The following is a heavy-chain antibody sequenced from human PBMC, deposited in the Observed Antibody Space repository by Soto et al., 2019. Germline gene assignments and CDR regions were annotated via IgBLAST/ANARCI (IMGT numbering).Heavy chain of an antibody. CDR2: IIPIFGTA. CDR3: ARAPPYYYDSSGYYYDY. CDR1: GGAFSSYA. Sequence: SVKVSCKASGGAFSSYAISWVRQAPGQGLEWMGGIIPIFGTANYAQKFQGRVTITADESTSTAYMELSSLRSEDTAVYYCARAPPYYYDSSGYYYDYWGQGTLVTVYS. V-gene: IGHV1-69*13. D-gene: IGHD3-22*01. J-gene: IGHJ4*02.